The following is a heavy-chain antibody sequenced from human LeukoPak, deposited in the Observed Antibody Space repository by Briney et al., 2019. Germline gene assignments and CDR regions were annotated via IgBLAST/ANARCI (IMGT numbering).Heavy chain of an antibody. J-gene: IGHJ4*02. CDR3: AKDRRDGCRN. V-gene: IGHV3-30*18. D-gene: IGHD5-24*01. Sequence: PGGSLRLSCAASGFTFSSYGMHWVRQAPGKGLEWVAAISYDGSNKYYADSVKGRFTISRDNSKNTLYLQMNSLRAEDTAVYYCAKDRRDGCRNWGQGTLVTVSS. CDR2: ISYDGSNK. CDR1: GFTFSSYG.